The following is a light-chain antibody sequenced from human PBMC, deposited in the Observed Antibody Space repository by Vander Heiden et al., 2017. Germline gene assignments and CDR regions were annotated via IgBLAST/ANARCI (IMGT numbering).Light chain of an antibody. CDR2: GNS. Sequence: HSVLTQPPSVSGAPGQRVTISCTGSSSNIGAGYDVHWYQQLPGTAPKLLIYGNSNRPSGVPDRFSGSKSGTSASLAITGLQAEDEADYYCQSYDSSLSGPNWVFGGGTKLTVL. CDR3: QSYDSSLSGPNWV. CDR1: SSNIGAGYD. V-gene: IGLV1-40*01. J-gene: IGLJ3*02.